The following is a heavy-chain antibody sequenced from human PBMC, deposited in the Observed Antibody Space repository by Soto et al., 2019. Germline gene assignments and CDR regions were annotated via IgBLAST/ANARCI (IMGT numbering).Heavy chain of an antibody. D-gene: IGHD2-2*01. CDR2: ISPYNGNT. V-gene: IGHV1-18*01. CDR3: ARDGDRCTSTRCSPWPDTHFDR. Sequence: QVQLVQSGDEVKKPGASVKVSCKASGYTFTNYGISWVRQAPGQGIEWMGWISPYNGNTKYPQKRQGRVTMTTDTSTRTSYMELRSLRSDDTAVYFCARDGDRCTSTRCSPWPDTHFDRWGRGTLVTVSS. J-gene: IGHJ2*01. CDR1: GYTFTNYG.